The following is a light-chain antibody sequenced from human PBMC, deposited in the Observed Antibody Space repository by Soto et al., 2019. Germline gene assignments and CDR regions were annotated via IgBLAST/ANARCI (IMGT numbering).Light chain of an antibody. CDR1: SSDVGGYNY. J-gene: IGLJ2*01. CDR2: DVS. Sequence: QSVLTQPASVPGSPGQSITISCTGTSSDVGGYNYVSWYQQHPGKAPKLMIYDVSNRPSGVSNRFSGSKSGNTASPTISGLQAEDEADYYCSSYTSSSVVFGGGTKLTVL. CDR3: SSYTSSSVV. V-gene: IGLV2-14*01.